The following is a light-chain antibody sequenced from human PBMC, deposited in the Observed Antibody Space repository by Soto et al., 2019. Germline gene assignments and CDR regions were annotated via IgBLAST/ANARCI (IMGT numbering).Light chain of an antibody. CDR1: QSVSSN. CDR3: QQYDNWPPLT. J-gene: IGKJ4*01. CDR2: GAS. V-gene: IGKV3-15*01. Sequence: EIVMTQSPATLSVSPGERATLSCRASQSVSSNVAWYQQIPGQTPRLLIYGASTRATGVPVRFSGSGSGTDFSLTISSLQSEDSAVYYCQQYDNWPPLTFGGGTKVEIK.